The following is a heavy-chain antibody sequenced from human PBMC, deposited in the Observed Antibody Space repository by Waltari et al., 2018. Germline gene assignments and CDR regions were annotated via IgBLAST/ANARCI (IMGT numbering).Heavy chain of an antibody. D-gene: IGHD4-4*01. Sequence: EVQLVESGGGLIQPGGSLRLSCAASGFSISDNYMSWVRQAPGKGLGGVSFINSGSTTYSADSVKGRFTISRDNSKNTVYLQMNSLRAEDTAMYYCARDSKFDPWGQGTLVTVSS. CDR1: GFSISDNY. V-gene: IGHV3-53*01. J-gene: IGHJ5*02. CDR2: INSGSTT. CDR3: ARDSKFDP.